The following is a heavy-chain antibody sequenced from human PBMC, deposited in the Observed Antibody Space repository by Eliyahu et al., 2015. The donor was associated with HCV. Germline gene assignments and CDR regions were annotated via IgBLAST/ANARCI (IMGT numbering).Heavy chain of an antibody. J-gene: IGHJ4*02. CDR2: IGTAGDT. V-gene: IGHV3-13*01. D-gene: IGHD2-21*01. CDR1: GFTFSSYD. CDR3: ARGKSAAGDFDY. Sequence: EVQLVESGGGLVXPGGSLRLSCXASGFTFSSYDMHWVXQATGKGLEWVSAIGTAGDTYYPGXVKGRFTISRENAKNSLYLQMNSLRAGDTAVYYCARGKSAAGDFDYWGQGTLVTVSS.